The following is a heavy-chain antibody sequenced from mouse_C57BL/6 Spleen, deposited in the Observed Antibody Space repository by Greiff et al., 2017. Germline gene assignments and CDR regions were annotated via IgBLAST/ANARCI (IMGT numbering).Heavy chain of an antibody. Sequence: QVQLQQPGAELVKPGASVKLSCKASGYTFTSYWMQWVKQRPGQGLEWIGEIDPSDSSTNYNQKFKGKATLTVDTSSSTAYMQLSSLTSEDSAVYYCARGGVRYYAMDYWGQGTSVTVSS. CDR3: ARGGVRYYAMDY. V-gene: IGHV1-50*01. J-gene: IGHJ4*01. CDR2: IDPSDSST. CDR1: GYTFTSYW.